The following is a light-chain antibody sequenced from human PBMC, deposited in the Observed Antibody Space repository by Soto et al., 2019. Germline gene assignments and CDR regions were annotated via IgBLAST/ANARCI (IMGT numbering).Light chain of an antibody. CDR3: AAWDDSLNGVV. Sequence: QSVLTQPPSASGTPGQRVTISCSGSSSNIGSNTVNWYQQLPGTAPKLLIYTNNQRPSGVTDRFYGSKSGPSASLAISGLQSEDEADYYCAAWDDSLNGVVFGGGTKVTVL. CDR2: TNN. V-gene: IGLV1-44*01. J-gene: IGLJ2*01. CDR1: SSNIGSNT.